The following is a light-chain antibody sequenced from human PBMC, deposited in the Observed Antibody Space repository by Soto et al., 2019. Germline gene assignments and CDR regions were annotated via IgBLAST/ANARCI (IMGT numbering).Light chain of an antibody. V-gene: IGLV2-14*01. Sequence: QSALTQPASVSGSPGQSITMSCTGTSSDVGGYNYVSWYQQHPGKVPKLMIYDVSNRPSGVSNRFSGSKSGNTASLTISGLQAEDEADYYCSSYTTSSTLEVFGTGTKVTVL. CDR3: SSYTTSSTLEV. CDR2: DVS. J-gene: IGLJ1*01. CDR1: SSDVGGYNY.